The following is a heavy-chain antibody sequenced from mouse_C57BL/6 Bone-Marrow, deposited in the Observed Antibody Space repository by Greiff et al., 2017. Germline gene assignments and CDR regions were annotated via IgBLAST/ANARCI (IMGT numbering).Heavy chain of an antibody. CDR3: ARGEAY. CDR2: IYPRSGNT. J-gene: IGHJ3*01. Sequence: VNLVESGAELARPGASVKLSCKASGYTFTSYGISWVKQRTGQGLEWIGEIYPRSGNTYYNEKFKGKATLTADKSSSTAYMELRSLTSEDAAVYFCARGEAYWGQGTLVTVSA. V-gene: IGHV1-81*01. CDR1: GYTFTSYG.